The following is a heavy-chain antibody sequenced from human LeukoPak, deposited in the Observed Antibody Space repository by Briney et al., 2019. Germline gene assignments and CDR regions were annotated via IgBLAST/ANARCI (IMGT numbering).Heavy chain of an antibody. V-gene: IGHV4-39*01. D-gene: IGHD6-19*01. Sequence: SETLSLTCTVSGGSMSSSSHYWGWIRQPPGKGLEWIASIYYIGTTSYNPSLKSRVTISVDTSKKQFSLKPDSVTAADTAVYYCARHRRYSSGWYGAFDIWGQGTMVTAAS. CDR1: GGSMSSSSHY. J-gene: IGHJ3*02. CDR2: IYYIGTT. CDR3: ARHRRYSSGWYGAFDI.